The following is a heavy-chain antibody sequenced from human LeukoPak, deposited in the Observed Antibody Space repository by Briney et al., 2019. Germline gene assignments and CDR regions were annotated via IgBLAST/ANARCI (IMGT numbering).Heavy chain of an antibody. V-gene: IGHV3-15*01. CDR1: GFTFSNAW. Sequence: GGSLRLSCAASGFTFSNAWMTWVRQAPGKGLEWVGRIKSKTDGGTTDYAAPVKGRFTISRDDSKNTLYLQMNSLKTEDTAVYYCTLTGVSVSYYYNGMDVWGQGTTVTVSS. J-gene: IGHJ6*02. CDR3: TLTGVSVSYYYNGMDV. CDR2: IKSKTDGGTT.